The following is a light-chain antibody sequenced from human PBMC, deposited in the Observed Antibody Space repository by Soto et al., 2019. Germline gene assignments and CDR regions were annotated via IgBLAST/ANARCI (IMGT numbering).Light chain of an antibody. J-gene: IGKJ1*01. CDR3: QQYTNTNNPWT. CDR1: QTISTW. Sequence: DIQVTQSPPSLSASVGDRVTITWRASQTISTWMAWYQQKPGKAPKLLVYDASTLQSGVASRFSGSGSGTEFTLIISGLQPDDSATYYCQQYTNTNNPWTFGQGTKVDIK. CDR2: DAS. V-gene: IGKV1-5*01.